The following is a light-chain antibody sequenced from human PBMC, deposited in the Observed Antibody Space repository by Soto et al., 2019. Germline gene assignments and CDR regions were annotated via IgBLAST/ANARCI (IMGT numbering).Light chain of an antibody. CDR3: QQHANWPLT. V-gene: IGKV3-11*01. CDR2: EAS. Sequence: EIVLTQSPATLSLSPGERATLSCRASQSVGNNLAWYQQKPGQAPGLLIYEASTRATSIPARFSGSGSGTDFTLTISSLGPEDFAVYYCQQHANWPLTFGGGTKVDIK. CDR1: QSVGNN. J-gene: IGKJ4*01.